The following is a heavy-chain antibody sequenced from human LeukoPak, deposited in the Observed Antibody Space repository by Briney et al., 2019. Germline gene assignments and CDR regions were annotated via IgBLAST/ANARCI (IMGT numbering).Heavy chain of an antibody. CDR1: GFTFTEYW. CDR3: TRGMDHINYAWFDP. D-gene: IGHD4-11*01. Sequence: GALRLSCAAAGFTFTEYWMTWVRQAPGKRLEWVSSIFGSRDSISYANSVKGRFTISRDNAENSLYLQMDSLRVEDTAVYYCTRGMDHINYAWFDPWGQGTLVIVSS. V-gene: IGHV3-21*06. CDR2: IFGSRDSI. J-gene: IGHJ5*02.